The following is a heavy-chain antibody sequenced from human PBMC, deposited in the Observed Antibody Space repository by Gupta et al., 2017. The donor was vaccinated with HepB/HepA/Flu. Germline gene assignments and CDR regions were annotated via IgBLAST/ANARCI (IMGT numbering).Heavy chain of an antibody. Sequence: EVQLFESGGGLVQPGGSMRTPWAASAFNWRNYVMSRVRQAPGKGLEWVSVINSGGSTSYADSVKVRFTISRDSSKNTLYLQMNSLRAEDTAVYYCAKDPRSYSSRINYWGQGTLVPVSS. CDR1: AFNWRNYV. J-gene: IGHJ4*02. D-gene: IGHD6-13*01. CDR2: INSGGST. CDR3: AKDPRSYSSRINY. V-gene: IGHV3-23*01.